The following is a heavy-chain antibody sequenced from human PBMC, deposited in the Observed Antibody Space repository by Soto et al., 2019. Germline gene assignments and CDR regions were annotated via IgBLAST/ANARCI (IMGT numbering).Heavy chain of an antibody. D-gene: IGHD2-8*02. CDR2: TYYRSKWYN. Sequence: SQTLSLTCAISGDSVSSNSAAWNWIRHPPSRGLEWLGRTYYRSKWYNDYAVSVKSRITINPDTYKNQFSLQLNSVTPEDTAVYYCARVAHYWVYYFDYWGQGTLVTVSS. V-gene: IGHV6-1*01. J-gene: IGHJ4*02. CDR3: ARVAHYWVYYFDY. CDR1: GDSVSSNSAA.